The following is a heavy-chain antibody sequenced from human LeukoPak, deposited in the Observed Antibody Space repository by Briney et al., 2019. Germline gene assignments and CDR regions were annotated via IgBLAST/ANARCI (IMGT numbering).Heavy chain of an antibody. CDR1: GFTFDDYA. CDR3: AKGYGYCSSTSCYTRKTRYYYYYGMDV. D-gene: IGHD2-2*02. V-gene: IGHV3-9*01. J-gene: IGHJ6*02. Sequence: PGRSLRLSCAASGFTFDDYAMHWVRQAPGKGLEWVSGISWNSGSIGYADSVKGRFTLSRDNAKDSLYLQMNSLRAEDTALYYCAKGYGYCSSTSCYTRKTRYYYYYGMDVWGQGTTVTVSS. CDR2: ISWNSGSI.